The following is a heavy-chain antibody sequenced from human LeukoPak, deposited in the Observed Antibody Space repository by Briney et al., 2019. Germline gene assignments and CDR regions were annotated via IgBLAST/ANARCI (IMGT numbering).Heavy chain of an antibody. D-gene: IGHD1-14*01. CDR1: GYTFTSYG. CDR2: ISAYNGNT. V-gene: IGHV1-18*01. J-gene: IGHJ6*02. Sequence: ASVKVSCMASGYTFTSYGTCWVRHAPGQGLGWMGWISAYNGNTNYAKKVQGRVTMTTDTSTSTAYMELRSLRSDDTAVYYCAREETHHVYYGMDVWGQGTIVTVSS. CDR3: AREETHHVYYGMDV.